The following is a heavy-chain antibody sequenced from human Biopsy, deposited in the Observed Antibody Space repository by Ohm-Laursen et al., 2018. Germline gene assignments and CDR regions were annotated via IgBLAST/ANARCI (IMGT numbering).Heavy chain of an antibody. D-gene: IGHD3-9*01. CDR1: EGTFSNYG. CDR3: ATKLTGYFHH. Sequence: SVKVSCKAPEGTFSNYGVNWVRQAPGQGLEWLGGNIPILGTGNYAQKFQGRVTVAADTSTSTATMELRSLRSDDTAVYYCATKLTGYFHHWGQGTLVIVSS. CDR2: NIPILGTG. J-gene: IGHJ1*01. V-gene: IGHV1-69*06.